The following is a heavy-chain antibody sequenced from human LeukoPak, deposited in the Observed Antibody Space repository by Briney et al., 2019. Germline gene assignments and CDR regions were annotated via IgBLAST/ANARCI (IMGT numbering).Heavy chain of an antibody. CDR2: ISGSGGST. J-gene: IGHJ4*02. V-gene: IGHV3-23*01. CDR1: GFTFSSYA. Sequence: QPGGSLRLSCAASGFTFSSYAMSWVRQAPGKGLEWVSAISGSGGSTYYADSVKGRFTISRDNSKNTLYLQMNSLRAEDTAVYYCAKVHTRYDFWSGYQDYWGQGTLVTVSS. CDR3: AKVHTRYDFWSGYQDY. D-gene: IGHD3-3*01.